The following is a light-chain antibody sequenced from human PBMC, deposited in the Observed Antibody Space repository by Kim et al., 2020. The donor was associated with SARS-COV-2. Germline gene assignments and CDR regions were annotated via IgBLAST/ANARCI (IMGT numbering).Light chain of an antibody. Sequence: QPVLTQSPSASAPLGASVKITCTLSSGHTNNAIAWHQQHSEKGPRFLMKLNPDGSHTNGDGIPDRFSGSTSGADRYLTISGLQSEDEADYYCQTWASDIGMFGGGTQLTVL. CDR1: SGHTNNA. CDR2: LNPDGSH. V-gene: IGLV4-69*01. J-gene: IGLJ3*02. CDR3: QTWASDIGM.